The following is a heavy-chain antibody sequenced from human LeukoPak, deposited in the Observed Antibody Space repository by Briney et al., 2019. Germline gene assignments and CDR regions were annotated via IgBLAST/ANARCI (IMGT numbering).Heavy chain of an antibody. V-gene: IGHV4-4*07. CDR3: ARDMVRGVKAYLSWFDP. D-gene: IGHD3-10*01. CDR1: GDSISSYY. J-gene: IGHJ5*02. CDR2: MYVSGST. Sequence: SETLSLTCTVSGDSISSYYWSWIRQPAGKGLEWIGRMYVSGSTNYNPSLKSRVTMSVDTSKNQFSLKMTSVTAADTAFYYCARDMVRGVKAYLSWFDPGAQEILVTVST.